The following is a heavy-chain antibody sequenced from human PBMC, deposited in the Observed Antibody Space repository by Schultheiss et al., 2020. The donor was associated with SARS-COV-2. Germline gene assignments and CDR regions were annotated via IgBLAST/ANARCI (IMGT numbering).Heavy chain of an antibody. Sequence: ASVKVSCKASGYTFTSYDINWVRQATGQGLEWMGWMNPNSGNTGNAQKFQGRVTMTRNTSISTAYMELSSLRIEDTAVYYCARGGETYYYGSGSYYRPQEYYYGMDVWGQGTTVTVSS. CDR1: GYTFTSYD. V-gene: IGHV1-8*01. CDR3: ARGGETYYYGSGSYYRPQEYYYGMDV. J-gene: IGHJ6*02. CDR2: MNPNSGNT. D-gene: IGHD3-10*01.